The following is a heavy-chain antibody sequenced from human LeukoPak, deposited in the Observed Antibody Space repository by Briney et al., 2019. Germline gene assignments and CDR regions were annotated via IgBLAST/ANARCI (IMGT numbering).Heavy chain of an antibody. CDR3: ARNPRYYDSSGPKDY. CDR2: RYYSGST. D-gene: IGHD3-22*01. J-gene: IGHJ4*02. V-gene: IGHV4-39*01. Sequence: PAETLSLTCTVSGCSISSSSYYWVWIRQPPGKALEWIGSRYYSGSTYYNTSLKGRVPLSVDKSKDQFSLKMSPLTAADTAVYFCARNPRYYDSSGPKDYWGQGTLVTVSS. CDR1: GCSISSSSYY.